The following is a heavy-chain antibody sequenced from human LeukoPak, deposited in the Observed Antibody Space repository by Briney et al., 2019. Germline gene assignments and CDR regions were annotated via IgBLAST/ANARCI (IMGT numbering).Heavy chain of an antibody. D-gene: IGHD7-27*01. CDR2: ISRSGRTV. J-gene: IGHJ4*02. CDR1: GFTFSDYY. Sequence: PGGSLRLSCAASGFTFSDYYMSWIRQAPGEGLEWVSYISRSGRTVHYADSVKGRFTISRDNAKNSLYLQMNSLRADDTAVYYCARALTELTGDFDYWGQGTLVTVSS. CDR3: ARALTELTGDFDY. V-gene: IGHV3-11*04.